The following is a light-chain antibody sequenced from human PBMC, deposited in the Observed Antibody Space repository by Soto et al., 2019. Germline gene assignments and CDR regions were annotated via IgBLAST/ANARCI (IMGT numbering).Light chain of an antibody. CDR1: QSVSSS. CDR3: QQRSNLPRT. Sequence: EIVLTQSPATLSLSPGERATLSCRASQSVSSSLAWFQHKPGQAPRLLIYDASNWATGIPARFSGSGSGTDFTRTISSLEPEDFAIYYCQQRSNLPRTFGQGTKLEIK. V-gene: IGKV3-11*01. J-gene: IGKJ2*01. CDR2: DAS.